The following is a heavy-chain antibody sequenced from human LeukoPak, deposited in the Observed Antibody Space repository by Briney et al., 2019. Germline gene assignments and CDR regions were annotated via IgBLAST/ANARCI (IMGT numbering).Heavy chain of an antibody. CDR1: GGSITSSSYY. J-gene: IGHJ6*03. V-gene: IGHV4-39*07. D-gene: IGHD6-13*01. Sequence: SETLSLTCTVSGGSITSSSYYWGWIRQPPGKGLEWIGSFYYSGSTNYNPSLKSRVTISVDTSKNQFSLKLSSVTAADTAVYYCARAYGGSSWYQRRVGHYMDVWGKGTTVTVSS. CDR2: FYYSGST. CDR3: ARAYGGSSWYQRRVGHYMDV.